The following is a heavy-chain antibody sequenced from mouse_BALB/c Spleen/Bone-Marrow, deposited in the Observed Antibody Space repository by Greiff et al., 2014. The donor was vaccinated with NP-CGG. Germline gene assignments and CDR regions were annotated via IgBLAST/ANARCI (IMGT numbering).Heavy chain of an antibody. V-gene: IGHV1-18*01. CDR2: INTYNGGT. CDR1: GYSLTGYT. J-gene: IGHJ4*01. D-gene: IGHD4-1*01. Sequence: EVQLVESGPEMVKPGSSMKISCKASGYSLTGYTMNWVKQSHGKNLEWIGLINTYNGGTNYNQKFKGKATLTVDKSSSTAYMELLSLTSEDSAVYYCARSGTRGNYAMDYWGQGTTVTVSS. CDR3: ARSGTRGNYAMDY.